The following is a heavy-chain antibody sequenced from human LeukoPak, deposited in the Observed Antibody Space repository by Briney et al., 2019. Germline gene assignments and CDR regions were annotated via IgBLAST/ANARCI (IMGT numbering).Heavy chain of an antibody. Sequence: PGGSLRLSCAASGFTFDDYAMHWVRQAPGKGLEWVSSISWNSGSIDYADSVKGRFTISRYNAKKSLYLQMNSLRPDDTSFYYCTKGRNSGSFYRGWGGEFDYWGQGILVTVSS. D-gene: IGHD1-26*01. CDR2: ISWNSGSI. V-gene: IGHV3-9*01. CDR3: TKGRNSGSFYRGWGGEFDY. CDR1: GFTFDDYA. J-gene: IGHJ4*02.